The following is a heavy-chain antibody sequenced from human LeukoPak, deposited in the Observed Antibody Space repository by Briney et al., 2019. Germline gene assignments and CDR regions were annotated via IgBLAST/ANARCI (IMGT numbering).Heavy chain of an antibody. Sequence: PETLSLTCTVSGGSISSYYWSWIRQPPGKGLEWIGNIYYSGSTNYNPSLKSRVTISVDTSKNQFSLKLSSVTAADPAVYYCARGYDFWSVWGQGTLVTVSS. D-gene: IGHD3-3*01. J-gene: IGHJ4*02. CDR3: ARGYDFWSV. CDR2: IYYSGST. V-gene: IGHV4-59*01. CDR1: GGSISSYY.